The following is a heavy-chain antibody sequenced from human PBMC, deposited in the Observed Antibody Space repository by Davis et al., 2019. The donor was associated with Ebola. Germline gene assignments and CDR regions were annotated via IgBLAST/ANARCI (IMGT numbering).Heavy chain of an antibody. D-gene: IGHD3-22*01. CDR2: IYYTGST. CDR1: GDSISTYY. CDR3: ARHVFYSDSSGYYFYFDY. V-gene: IGHV4-59*08. Sequence: SETLSLTCTVSGDSISTYYWNWIRQPPGKGLEWIGYIYYTGSTNYNPSLKSRVTISVDTSKNQFSLKLSSVTAADTAVYYCARHVFYSDSSGYYFYFDYWGQGTLVTVSS. J-gene: IGHJ4*02.